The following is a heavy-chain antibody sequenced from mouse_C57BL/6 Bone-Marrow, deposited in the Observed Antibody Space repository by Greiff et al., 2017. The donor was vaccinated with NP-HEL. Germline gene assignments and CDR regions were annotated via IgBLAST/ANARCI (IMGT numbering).Heavy chain of an antibody. Sequence: VQLQQSGAELVRPGASVKLSCTASGFNIKDDYMHWVKQRPEQGLEWIGWIDPENGDTEYASKFQGKATITADTSSNTAYLQLSSLTSEDTAVDYWTTAYYGSSSGFAYGGQGTLVTGSA. V-gene: IGHV14-4*01. CDR2: IDPENGDT. J-gene: IGHJ3*01. CDR3: TTAYYGSSSGFAY. D-gene: IGHD1-1*01. CDR1: GFNIKDDY.